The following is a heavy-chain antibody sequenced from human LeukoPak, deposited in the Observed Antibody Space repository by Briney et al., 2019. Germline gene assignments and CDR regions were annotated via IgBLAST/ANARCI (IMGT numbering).Heavy chain of an antibody. D-gene: IGHD6-13*01. J-gene: IGHJ4*02. Sequence: ASVKVSCKSSGYTFTSYGISWVRQAPGQGLEWMGWISAYNGNTNYAQKLQGRVTMTTDTSTSTAYMELRSLRSDDTAAYYCARADHIAAARTTYSYWGQGTLVTVSS. V-gene: IGHV1-18*01. CDR3: ARADHIAAARTTYSY. CDR1: GYTFTSYG. CDR2: ISAYNGNT.